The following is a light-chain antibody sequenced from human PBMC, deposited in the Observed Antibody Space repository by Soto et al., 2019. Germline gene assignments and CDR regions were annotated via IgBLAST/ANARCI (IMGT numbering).Light chain of an antibody. CDR2: WAS. CDR3: KQNCSSPWT. CDR1: QSVLYSSSNKNY. V-gene: IGKV4-1*01. J-gene: IGKJ1*01. Sequence: DIVMTQSPDSLAVSLGARATINCRSSQSVLYSSSNKNYLAWYQQKPGQPPKLLIYWASTRESGVPDRFSGGGSGTEFTLTISSLQAEDVAVYYCKQNCSSPWTFGQGKKVEIK.